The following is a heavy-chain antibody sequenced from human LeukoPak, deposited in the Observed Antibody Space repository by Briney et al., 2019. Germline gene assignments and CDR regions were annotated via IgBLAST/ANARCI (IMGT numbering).Heavy chain of an antibody. CDR1: SGSISSSSYY. V-gene: IGHV4-39*01. Sequence: PSETLSLTRTVSSGSISSSSYYWGWIRQPPGKGLEWIGSIYYSGSTYYNPSLKSRVTISVDTSKNQFSLKLSSVTASDTAVYYCARSSRTGGFDYWGQGTLVTVSS. CDR2: IYYSGST. CDR3: ARSSRTGGFDY. J-gene: IGHJ4*02. D-gene: IGHD7-27*01.